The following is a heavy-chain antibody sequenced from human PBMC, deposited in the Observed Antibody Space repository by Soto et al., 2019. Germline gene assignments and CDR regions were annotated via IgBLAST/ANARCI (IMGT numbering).Heavy chain of an antibody. CDR2: MYKTGNT. D-gene: IGHD2-21*02. CDR3: ARDLWGYCGADCYPLDV. J-gene: IGHJ6*02. CDR1: GGSISTYY. Sequence: QVRLQESGPGLVKPSETLSLTCTVSGGSISTYYWSWIRQPPGKGLEWIGYMYKTGNTIYNPSLKSRVTISVDTSKNQVSLKLNSVTAADTAVYYCARDLWGYCGADCYPLDVWGQGTTVTVSS. V-gene: IGHV4-59*01.